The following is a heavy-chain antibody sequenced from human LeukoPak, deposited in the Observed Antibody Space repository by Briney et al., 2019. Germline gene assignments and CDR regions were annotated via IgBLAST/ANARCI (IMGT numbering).Heavy chain of an antibody. CDR1: GGSISSHY. V-gene: IGHV4-59*11. Sequence: PSETLSLTCTVSGGSISSHYWSWIRQPPGKGLEWIGYIYYSGSTNYNPSLKSRVTISVDTSKNQFSLKLSSVTAADTAVYYCAREMARSGDYVPYFDYWGQGTLATVSS. J-gene: IGHJ4*02. CDR2: IYYSGST. CDR3: AREMARSGDYVPYFDY. D-gene: IGHD4-17*01.